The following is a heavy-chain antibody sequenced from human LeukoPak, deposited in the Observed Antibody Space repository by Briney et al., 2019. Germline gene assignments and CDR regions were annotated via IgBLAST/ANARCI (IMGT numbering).Heavy chain of an antibody. CDR1: GGSISTAGYY. V-gene: IGHV4-31*03. CDR3: ARGAEYVYYFDY. D-gene: IGHD2-2*01. Sequence: SETLSLTCTVSGGSISTAGYYWSWLRQHPGKGLEWIGYVYYNGQTYYNPSLKSRLTLSADTSDNQFSLKVTSVTAADTAVYYCARGAEYVYYFDYWGQGSLVTVSS. J-gene: IGHJ4*02. CDR2: VYYNGQT.